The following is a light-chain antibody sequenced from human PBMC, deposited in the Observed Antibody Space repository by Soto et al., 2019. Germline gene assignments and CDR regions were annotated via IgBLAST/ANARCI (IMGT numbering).Light chain of an antibody. J-gene: IGKJ4*01. V-gene: IGKV1-5*03. CDR3: QPYNSYSEA. CDR2: KAS. CDR1: QTISSW. Sequence: DIQMTQSPSSLSASVGGSGTITCRASQTISSWLAWYQQKPGKAPKLLIYKASTLKSGVTSRFSGSGSGTEFTLTISGLQPDDFATYYCQPYNSYSEAVGPGTQVEIK.